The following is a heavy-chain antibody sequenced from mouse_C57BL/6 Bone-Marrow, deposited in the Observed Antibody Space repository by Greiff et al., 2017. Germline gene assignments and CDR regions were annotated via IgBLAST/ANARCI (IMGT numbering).Heavy chain of an antibody. V-gene: IGHV1-69*01. CDR1: GYTFTSYW. Sequence: QVQLQQPGAELVMPGASVKLSCKASGYTFTSYWMHWVKQRPGQGLEWIGEIDPSDSYTNYNQKFKGNSTLTVDKSSSTAYMQLSSLTSEDSAVYYCARDGTTVVADYYAMDYWGQGTSVTVSS. J-gene: IGHJ4*01. D-gene: IGHD1-1*01. CDR2: IDPSDSYT. CDR3: ARDGTTVVADYYAMDY.